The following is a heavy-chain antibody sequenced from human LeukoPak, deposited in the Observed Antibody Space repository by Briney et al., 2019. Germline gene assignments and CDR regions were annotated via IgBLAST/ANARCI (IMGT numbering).Heavy chain of an antibody. Sequence: PGGSLRLSCAASGFTFSSYSMNWVRQAPGEGLEWVSSISCGSSYIYYADSVKGRFTISRDNGKNSLYLQMNSLRAEDTAVYYCARDGPKYCSNGVCYAPVDPWGQGTLVTVSS. D-gene: IGHD2-8*01. CDR1: GFTFSSYS. CDR3: ARDGPKYCSNGVCYAPVDP. CDR2: ISCGSSYI. V-gene: IGHV3-21*01. J-gene: IGHJ5*02.